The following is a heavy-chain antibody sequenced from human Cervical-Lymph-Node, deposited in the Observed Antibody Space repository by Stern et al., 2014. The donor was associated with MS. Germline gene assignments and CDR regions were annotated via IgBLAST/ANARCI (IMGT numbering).Heavy chain of an antibody. CDR3: LGVGDAMHV. CDR1: GFSLNSLG. CDR2: ISTVGSNR. V-gene: IGHV3-30*03. J-gene: IGHJ6*02. Sequence: MQLVESGGGVVQPGRSLRLSCAVSGFSLNSLGMHWVRQAPGKGLEWVAGISTVGSNRRYGDSVKGRFSISRDISNNTLYLQMNSLRPEDTAVYYCLGVGDAMHVWGQGTTVIVSS.